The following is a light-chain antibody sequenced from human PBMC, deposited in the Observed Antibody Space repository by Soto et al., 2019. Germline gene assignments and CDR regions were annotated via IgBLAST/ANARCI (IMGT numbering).Light chain of an antibody. V-gene: IGKV2-24*01. CDR3: MQATQFPQT. Sequence: DIVMTQTPLSSPVTLGQPASISCRSSESLVNSDGNTYLSWLQQRPGQPPRLLIYKISKRFSGVPDIFSGSGAGTDFTLRISRVEAEDVGIYYCMQATQFPQTFGQGTKVEIK. CDR1: ESLVNSDGNTY. CDR2: KIS. J-gene: IGKJ1*01.